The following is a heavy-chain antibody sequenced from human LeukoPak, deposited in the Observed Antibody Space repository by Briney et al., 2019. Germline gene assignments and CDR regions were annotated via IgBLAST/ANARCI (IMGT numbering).Heavy chain of an antibody. D-gene: IGHD6-13*01. CDR3: ARVPSIAAAPYYMDV. V-gene: IGHV1-2*06. CDR1: GYTFTGYY. CDR2: INPNSGGT. Sequence: GASVKVSXNASGYTFTGYYMHWVRQAPGQGLEWMGRINPNSGGTNYAQKFQGRVTMTRDTSISTAYMELSRLRSDDTAVYYCARVPSIAAAPYYMDVWGKGTTVTVSS. J-gene: IGHJ6*03.